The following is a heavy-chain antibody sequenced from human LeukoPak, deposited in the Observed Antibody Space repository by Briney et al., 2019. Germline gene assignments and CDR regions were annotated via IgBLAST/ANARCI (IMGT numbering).Heavy chain of an antibody. CDR1: GYTFTDYY. Sequence: ASVKVSCKASGYTFTDYYIHWVRQAPGQGLEWMGWVKPNSGGTNYAQKVQGRVTMTRDTSISTAYMELSRLTSDDTAVYYCARVGYSSAWSSFDYWGQGTLVTVSS. CDR2: VKPNSGGT. CDR3: ARVGYSSAWSSFDY. J-gene: IGHJ4*02. V-gene: IGHV1-2*02. D-gene: IGHD6-19*01.